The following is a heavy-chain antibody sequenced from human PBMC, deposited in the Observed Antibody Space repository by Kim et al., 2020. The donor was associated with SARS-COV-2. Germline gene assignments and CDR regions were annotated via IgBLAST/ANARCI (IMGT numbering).Heavy chain of an antibody. CDR3: ASYSGSFYFQH. Sequence: SETLSLTCTVSGASITSYYWTWIRQPPGKGLELIGYIYYSASTNYNPSLNSRVTLSVDTSKNQFSLKLSSVTAADTAVYYCASYSGSFYFQHWGLGTLITVSS. CDR2: IYYSAST. V-gene: IGHV4-59*13. CDR1: GASITSYY. J-gene: IGHJ1*01. D-gene: IGHD1-26*01.